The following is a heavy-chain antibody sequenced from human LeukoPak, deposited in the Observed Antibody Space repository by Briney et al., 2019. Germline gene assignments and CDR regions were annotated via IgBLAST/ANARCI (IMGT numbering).Heavy chain of an antibody. CDR3: ARDAGNSGYGCDL. Sequence: GGSLRLSCAASGFIFSQYSMNWVRQAPGEGLEWVSHIRSSSETFYADSVKGRFTISRDNARNSLYLQMNNLRGEDTAIYYCARDAGNSGYGCDLWGQGTLVTVSS. J-gene: IGHJ5*02. CDR2: IRSSSET. CDR1: GFIFSQYS. V-gene: IGHV3-48*01. D-gene: IGHD5-12*01.